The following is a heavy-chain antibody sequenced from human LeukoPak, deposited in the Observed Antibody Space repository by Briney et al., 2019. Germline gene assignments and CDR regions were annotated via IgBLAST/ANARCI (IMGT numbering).Heavy chain of an antibody. CDR2: ISSRSSYI. Sequence: GGSLRLSCAASGFTFSNYSMNWVRQAPGKGLEWVSSISSRSSYIYYADSVRGRFTISRDNAKNSLYLQINSLRAEGTAVYYCARDPYSGSYVDYYYYYYMDVWGKGTTVTISS. J-gene: IGHJ6*03. CDR3: ARDPYSGSYVDYYYYYYMDV. V-gene: IGHV3-21*01. D-gene: IGHD1-26*01. CDR1: GFTFSNYS.